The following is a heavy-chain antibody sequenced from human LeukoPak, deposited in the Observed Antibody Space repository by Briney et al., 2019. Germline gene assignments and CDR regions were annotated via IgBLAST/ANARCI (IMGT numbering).Heavy chain of an antibody. CDR3: ARGDFSGSGDY. CDR1: GYTFTGYY. CDR2: INPQSGVT. J-gene: IGHJ4*02. D-gene: IGHD3-10*01. Sequence: GASVKVSCKASGYTFTGYYMHWVRQAPGQGLEWMGWINPQSGVTNYAQKFQGRVTMTRDTAISTAFMELSRLRSDDMAVYSCARGDFSGSGDYWGQGTLVTVSS. V-gene: IGHV1-2*02.